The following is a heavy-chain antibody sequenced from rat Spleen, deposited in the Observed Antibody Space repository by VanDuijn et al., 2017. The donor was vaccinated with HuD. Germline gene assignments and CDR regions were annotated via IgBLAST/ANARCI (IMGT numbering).Heavy chain of an antibody. V-gene: IGHV5-25*01. Sequence: EVQLVESGGGLVQPGRSMKLSCAASGLSFSNYDMAWVRQAPTKGLEWVASITNTGGSIYYPDSVKGRFTISRDPAQNTLYLQMDSLKSEDTATYYCTRAMYTTDYYYAKGYYVMDAWGQGASVTVSS. CDR1: GLSFSNYD. CDR2: ITNTGGSI. J-gene: IGHJ4*01. D-gene: IGHD1-6*01. CDR3: TRAMYTTDYYYAKGYYVMDA.